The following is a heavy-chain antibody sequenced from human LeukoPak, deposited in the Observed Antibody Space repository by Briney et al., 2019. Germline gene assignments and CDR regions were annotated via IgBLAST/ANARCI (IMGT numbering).Heavy chain of an antibody. V-gene: IGHV3-30*18. CDR3: AKGEQYSSAWYHSSGDY. D-gene: IGHD6-19*01. CDR2: TSYDGSNQ. J-gene: IGHJ4*02. Sequence: GGSLRLSCAASGFTFSSYGMHWVRQAPVKGLEWMAVTSYDGSNQYYADSVKGRFSISRDNAKNTVYLQMNSLGAEDTAVYYCAKGEQYSSAWYHSSGDYWGQGTLVTVSS. CDR1: GFTFSSYG.